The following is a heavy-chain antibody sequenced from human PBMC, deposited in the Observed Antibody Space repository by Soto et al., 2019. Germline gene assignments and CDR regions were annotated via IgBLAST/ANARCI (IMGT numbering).Heavy chain of an antibody. V-gene: IGHV3-30*03. D-gene: IGHD6-19*01. CDR3: AGGWNYFDY. J-gene: IGHJ4*02. CDR1: GFSFRTYG. Sequence: QVQLVESGGGVVQPGTSLRLSCAASGFSFRTYGMHWVRQAPGKGLEWVALISYDGSSKYYADSVKGRLTISRDNSKNTVYLQLNSLRADDTAVYYCAGGWNYFDYWGQGTLVTVSS. CDR2: ISYDGSSK.